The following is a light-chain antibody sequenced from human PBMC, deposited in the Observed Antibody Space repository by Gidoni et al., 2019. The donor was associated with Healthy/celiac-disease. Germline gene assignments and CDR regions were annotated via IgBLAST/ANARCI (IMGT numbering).Light chain of an antibody. CDR3: KQRSKD. V-gene: IGKV3-11*01. CDR1: QSVRSY. J-gene: IGKJ4*01. Sequence: EIVLTQSPATLSLSPGERATLSCTASQSVRSYLAWYQQKHGQAPRFLIYDASNGATGNPGRISGSGYGTDFTLTISSLEPEDFAVYYCKQRSKDFGGGTKVEIK. CDR2: DAS.